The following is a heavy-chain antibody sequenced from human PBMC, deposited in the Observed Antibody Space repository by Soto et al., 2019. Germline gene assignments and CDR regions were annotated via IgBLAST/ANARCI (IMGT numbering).Heavy chain of an antibody. D-gene: IGHD3-16*01. CDR1: GGSIHSNNYY. J-gene: IGHJ4*02. CDR2: IHYSGST. CDR3: SSFFHRRGEFTFPYSFDY. Sequence: QLQLQESGPGLVKPSETLSLTCTVSGGSIHSNNYYWGWIRQPPGRGLECIANIHYSGSTHYNPSLKSRATISVDTSKNQFSLKLSSVTAADTAVYYCSSFFHRRGEFTFPYSFDYWGQGTLVTVSS. V-gene: IGHV4-39*01.